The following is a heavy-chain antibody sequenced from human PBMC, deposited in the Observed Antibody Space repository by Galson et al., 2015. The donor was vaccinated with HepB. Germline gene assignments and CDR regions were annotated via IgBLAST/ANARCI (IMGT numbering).Heavy chain of an antibody. V-gene: IGHV4-34*01. D-gene: IGHD2-8*01. CDR3: ARLSPRVYAPTWALDY. CDR2: INHSGST. CDR1: GGSFSGYY. Sequence: SETLSLTCAVYGGSFSGYYWSWIRQPPGKGLEWIGEINHSGSTNYNPSLKSRVTISVDTSKNQFSLKLSSVTAADTAVYYCARLSPRVYAPTWALDYWGQGTLVTVSS. J-gene: IGHJ4*02.